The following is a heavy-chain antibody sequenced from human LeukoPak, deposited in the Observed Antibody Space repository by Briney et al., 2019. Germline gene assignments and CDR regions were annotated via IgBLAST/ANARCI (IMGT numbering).Heavy chain of an antibody. Sequence: SETLSLTCTVSGGSVTTYHWSWIRQPPGKGLEWIGYIYYSRSINYNPSLNSRVTISLDTSKNEFSLKLRSVTAADTAVYYCARYPGASGDSYYFDYWGQGTRVTVSS. V-gene: IGHV4-59*02. CDR1: GGSVTTYH. J-gene: IGHJ4*02. D-gene: IGHD4-17*01. CDR2: IYYSRSI. CDR3: ARYPGASGDSYYFDY.